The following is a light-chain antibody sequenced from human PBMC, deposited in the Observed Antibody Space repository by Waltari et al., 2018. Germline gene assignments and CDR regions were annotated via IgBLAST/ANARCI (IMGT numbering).Light chain of an antibody. CDR3: QHYVRLPAT. CDR1: QSVSRA. CDR2: GAS. V-gene: IGKV3-20*01. J-gene: IGKJ1*01. Sequence: EIVLTQSPASLSSSPGEGVTPSCRASQSVSRALAWYQQKPGQAPRLLIFGASNRATGIPDRFSGSGSETDFSLTISRLEPEDFAVYYCQHYVRLPATFGRGTKVEIK.